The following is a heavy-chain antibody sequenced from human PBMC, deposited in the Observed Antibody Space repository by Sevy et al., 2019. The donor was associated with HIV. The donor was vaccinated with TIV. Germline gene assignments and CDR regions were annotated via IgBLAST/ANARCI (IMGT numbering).Heavy chain of an antibody. CDR2: ISYDGSNK. V-gene: IGHV3-30-3*01. J-gene: IGHJ4*02. D-gene: IGHD4-4*01. Sequence: GGSLRLSCEASGFTFSSYAMHWVRQAPGKGLEWVAVISYDGSNKYYADSVKGRFTISRDNSKNTLYLQMNSLRAEDTAVYYCVRDDYSNSHYFDYWGQGTLVTVSS. CDR3: VRDDYSNSHYFDY. CDR1: GFTFSSYA.